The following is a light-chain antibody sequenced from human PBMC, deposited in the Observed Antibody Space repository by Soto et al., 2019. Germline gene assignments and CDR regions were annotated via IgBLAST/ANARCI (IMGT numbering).Light chain of an antibody. CDR2: DVS. V-gene: IGLV2-11*01. Sequence: QSVLTQPRSVSGSPGQSVTVSCIGTSSDVGDYNSVSWYQQHPGKAPKHMIYDVSKRPSGVPDRFSGSKSGNTASLTISGLQAEDEADYYCCSYVGSYSYVFGIGTKVTVL. CDR3: CSYVGSYSYV. J-gene: IGLJ1*01. CDR1: SSDVGDYNS.